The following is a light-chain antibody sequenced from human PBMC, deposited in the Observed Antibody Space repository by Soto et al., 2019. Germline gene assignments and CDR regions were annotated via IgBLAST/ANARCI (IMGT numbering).Light chain of an antibody. J-gene: IGKJ4*01. CDR2: VAS. V-gene: IGKV3-15*01. CDR3: QQYTNRPLT. Sequence: EIVFTQSPATLSLSPGERATLSCRASQSVRTSLAWYQQQPGQAPRLLIYVASTRATGIPARFSGSGSGTDFTLTISSLQSEDSAVYYCQQYTNRPLTFGGGTKVDIK. CDR1: QSVRTS.